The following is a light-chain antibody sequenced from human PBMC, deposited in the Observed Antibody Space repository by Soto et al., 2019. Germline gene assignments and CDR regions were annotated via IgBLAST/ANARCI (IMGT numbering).Light chain of an antibody. V-gene: IGLV2-14*03. CDR3: ASYVGSSTYA. CDR2: DFS. J-gene: IGLJ1*01. CDR1: SSDVGTYNS. Sequence: QSLLTQPASVSGSPGQSITIFCTGTSSDVGTYNSVSWYQQHPGKVPELMIFDFSNRPSGISSRFSGSKSGNTASLTISGLQAEDEADYYCASYVGSSTYAFGTGTKVTVL.